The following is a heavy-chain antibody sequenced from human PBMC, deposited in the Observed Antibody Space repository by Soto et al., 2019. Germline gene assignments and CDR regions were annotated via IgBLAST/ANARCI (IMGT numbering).Heavy chain of an antibody. D-gene: IGHD3-9*01. CDR1: GGSFSGYY. Sequence: QVQLQQWGAGPLRPLETLSLTCGVSGGSFSGYYWAWIRQSPGKGLEWIGEINDRGSINYNPSLKSRVSISVDTSKNHYSLNRRSVTAADTAVYYCARESHDILTGPPWVWYFDLWGRGTLVTVSS. CDR3: ARESHDILTGPPWVWYFDL. V-gene: IGHV4-34*01. J-gene: IGHJ2*01. CDR2: INDRGSI.